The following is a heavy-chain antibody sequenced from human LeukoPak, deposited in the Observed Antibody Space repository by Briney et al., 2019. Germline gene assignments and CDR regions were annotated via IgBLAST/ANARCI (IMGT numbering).Heavy chain of an antibody. Sequence: SETLSLTCTVSGGSISSYYRSWIRQPAGKGLEWIGRIYTSGSTNYNPSLKSRVTISVDKSKNQFSLKLSSVTAADTAVYYCARGLNTVIRPYYYYMDVWGKGTTVTVSS. CDR3: ARGLNTVIRPYYYYMDV. V-gene: IGHV4-4*07. CDR2: IYTSGST. J-gene: IGHJ6*03. D-gene: IGHD4-17*01. CDR1: GGSISSYY.